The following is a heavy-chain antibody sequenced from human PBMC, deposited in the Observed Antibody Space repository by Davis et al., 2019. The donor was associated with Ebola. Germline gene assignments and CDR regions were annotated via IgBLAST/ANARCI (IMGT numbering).Heavy chain of an antibody. J-gene: IGHJ5*02. Sequence: ASVKVSCKASGYTFTSYGISWVRQAPGQGLEWMGWISGFSGDTNYAQKIQGRVTMTTDTSTSTAYMELRSLRSDDTAVYYCARPIAAAGGWFDPWGQGTLVTVSS. D-gene: IGHD6-13*01. CDR3: ARPIAAAGGWFDP. CDR2: ISGFSGDT. CDR1: GYTFTSYG. V-gene: IGHV1-18*01.